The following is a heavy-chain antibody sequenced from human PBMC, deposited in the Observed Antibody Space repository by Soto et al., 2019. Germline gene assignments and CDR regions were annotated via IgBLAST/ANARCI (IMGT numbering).Heavy chain of an antibody. Sequence: ASVKVSCKASGYTFTGYYMHCVRQAPGQGLEWMGWINPNSGGTNYAQKFQGWVTMTRDTSISTAYMELSRLRSDDTAVYYCARDIRGYSGYEPLFDYWGQGTLVTVSS. CDR1: GYTFTGYY. V-gene: IGHV1-2*04. CDR2: INPNSGGT. J-gene: IGHJ4*02. CDR3: ARDIRGYSGYEPLFDY. D-gene: IGHD5-12*01.